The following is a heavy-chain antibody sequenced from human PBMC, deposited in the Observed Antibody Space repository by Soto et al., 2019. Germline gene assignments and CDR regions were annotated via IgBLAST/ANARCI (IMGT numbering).Heavy chain of an antibody. CDR1: GGTFSSYA. D-gene: IGHD1-7*01. CDR2: IIPIFGTA. J-gene: IGHJ5*02. CDR3: ARDGTKLELRRANNWFDP. V-gene: IGHV1-69*01. Sequence: QVQLVQSGAEVKKPGSSVKVSCKASGGTFSSYAISWVRQAPGQGLEWMGGIIPIFGTANYAQKFQGRVTITADESTSTAYMELSSLRSEDTAVYYCARDGTKLELRRANNWFDPWGQGTLVTVSS.